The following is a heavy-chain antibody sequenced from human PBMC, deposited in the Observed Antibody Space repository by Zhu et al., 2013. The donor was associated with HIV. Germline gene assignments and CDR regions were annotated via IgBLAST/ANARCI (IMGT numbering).Heavy chain of an antibody. CDR1: GGTFSNYA. CDR2: IIPIFGIT. Sequence: QLVQSGAAIKKPGSSMKVSCEASGGTFSNYAINWVRQAPGQGLEWMAEIIPIFGITEYTQKFQGRVTITAAESTSTAYMELRGLRSEDTAVYYCAREAVRGVIALYYGMDVVGPRDHGHRLL. CDR3: AREAVRGVIALYYGMDV. D-gene: IGHD3-10*01. V-gene: IGHV1-69*13. J-gene: IGHJ6*02.